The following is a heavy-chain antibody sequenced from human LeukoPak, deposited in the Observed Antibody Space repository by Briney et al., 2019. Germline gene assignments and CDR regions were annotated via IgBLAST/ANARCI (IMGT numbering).Heavy chain of an antibody. CDR1: GGSISSGDYY. CDR3: ARKRYDDPYFFDY. D-gene: IGHD3-22*01. J-gene: IGHJ4*02. Sequence: PSETLSLTCTVSGGSISSGDYYWSWFRQPPGKGLGWIGYIYNSGTTYYNPSLRSRVTLSVDTSKNQFSLRLNSVAAADTAVYYCARKRYDDPYFFDYWGQGTLVTVSS. CDR2: IYNSGTT. V-gene: IGHV4-30-4*01.